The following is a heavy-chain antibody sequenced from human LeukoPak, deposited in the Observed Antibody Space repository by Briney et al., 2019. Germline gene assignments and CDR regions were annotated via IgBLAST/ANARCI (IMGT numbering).Heavy chain of an antibody. CDR1: GDSISSGDYY. V-gene: IGHV4-31*01. CDR3: ARSLGHYDILTGYYRGDAFDI. CDR2: IYYSGST. Sequence: PSQTLSLTCTVSGDSISSGDYYWGWIRQHPGKGLEWIGYIYYSGSTYYNPSLKSQITISVDTSKNQFSLRLSSVTAADTAVYYCARSLGHYDILTGYYRGDAFDIWGQGTMVTVSS. D-gene: IGHD3-9*01. J-gene: IGHJ3*02.